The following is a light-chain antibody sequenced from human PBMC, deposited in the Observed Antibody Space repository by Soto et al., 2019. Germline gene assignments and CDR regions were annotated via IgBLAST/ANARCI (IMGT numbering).Light chain of an antibody. J-gene: IGKJ1*01. CDR2: GAS. CDR3: LQHKTYPWT. CDR1: QSVSSN. V-gene: IGKV3-15*01. Sequence: EIVMTQSPATLSVSPGERVTLSCRARQSVSSNLAWYQQKPGQAPRLLIYGASTRATGIPARFSGSGSGTEFTLTISSLQSEDFAVYYCLQHKTYPWTFGQGTKVEIK.